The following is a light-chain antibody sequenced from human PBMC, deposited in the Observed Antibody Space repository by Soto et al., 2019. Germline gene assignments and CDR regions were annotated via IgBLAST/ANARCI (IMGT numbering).Light chain of an antibody. CDR3: QQAYSTPWT. V-gene: IGKV1-39*01. Sequence: DIQMTQSPSSLSASVGDRVTITCRASQTISFYLNWYQQKPGKAPKLLIYAASNLQSGVPSRFSASGSGTDFTLTLNSLQPEDFATYYCQQAYSTPWTFGQGNTVEIK. CDR1: QTISFY. CDR2: AAS. J-gene: IGKJ1*01.